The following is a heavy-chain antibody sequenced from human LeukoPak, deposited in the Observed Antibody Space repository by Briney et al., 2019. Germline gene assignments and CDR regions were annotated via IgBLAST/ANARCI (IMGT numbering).Heavy chain of an antibody. CDR2: IYYSGSIYYSGST. CDR1: GGSINSSSYY. D-gene: IGHD4-17*01. V-gene: IGHV4-39*01. J-gene: IGHJ4*02. Sequence: SETLSLTCTVSGGSINSSSYYWGWIRQPPGKGLEWIGSIYYSGSIYYSGSTYYNPSLKSRVTIFVDTSKNQFSLRLISVTAADTAVYYCARHTRDYLTTADYWSQGTLVTVSS. CDR3: ARHTRDYLTTADY.